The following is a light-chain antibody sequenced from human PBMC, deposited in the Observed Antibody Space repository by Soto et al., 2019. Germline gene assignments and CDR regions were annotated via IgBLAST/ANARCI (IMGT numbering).Light chain of an antibody. CDR1: QSVYRS. Sequence: EIVMTQSPATLSVAPGERATLSCRPSQSVYRSLAWYQQKAGQAPRLLIYGASTRATGIPGRFSGSGYGTEYTLTISSLQSEDFAVYYCQRYDNWPLTLGGGGKVDIK. V-gene: IGKV3-15*01. J-gene: IGKJ4*01. CDR2: GAS. CDR3: QRYDNWPLT.